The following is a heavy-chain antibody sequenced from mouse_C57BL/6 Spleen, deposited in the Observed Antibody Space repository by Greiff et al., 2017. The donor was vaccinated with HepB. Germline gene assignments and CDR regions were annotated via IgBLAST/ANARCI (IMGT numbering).Heavy chain of an antibody. D-gene: IGHD2-1*01. CDR1: GFNIKDYY. Sequence: EVKLQQSGAELVRPGASVKLSCTASGFNIKDYYMHWVKQRPEQGLEWIGRIDPEDGDTEYAPKFQGKATMTADTSSNTAYLQLSSLTSEDTAVYYCTTNGNYEDYAMDYWGQGTSVTVSS. J-gene: IGHJ4*01. CDR3: TTNGNYEDYAMDY. CDR2: IDPEDGDT. V-gene: IGHV14-1*01.